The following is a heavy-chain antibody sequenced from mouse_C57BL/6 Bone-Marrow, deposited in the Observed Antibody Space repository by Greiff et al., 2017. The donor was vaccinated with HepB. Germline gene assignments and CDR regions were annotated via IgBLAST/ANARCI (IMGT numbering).Heavy chain of an antibody. Sequence: QVQLKQPGAELVRPGSSVKLSCKASGYTFTSYWMHWVKQRPIQGLEWIGNSDPSDSETHYNQKFKDKATLTVDKSSSTAYMQLSSLTSEDSAVYYCARWDYYYGSSYTWYFDVWGTGTTVTVSS. CDR3: ARWDYYYGSSYTWYFDV. J-gene: IGHJ1*03. CDR2: SDPSDSET. CDR1: GYTFTSYW. D-gene: IGHD1-1*01. V-gene: IGHV1-52*01.